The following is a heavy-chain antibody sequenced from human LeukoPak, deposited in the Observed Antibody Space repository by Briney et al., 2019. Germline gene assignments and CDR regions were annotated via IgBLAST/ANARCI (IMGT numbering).Heavy chain of an antibody. D-gene: IGHD2-2*01. CDR1: GYSFTSYW. CDR3: ARQLVVPASDFDY. V-gene: IGHV5-51*01. J-gene: IGHJ4*03. Sequence: GESLKISCKGSGYSFTSYWIGWVRQMPGKGLEWMGIIYHGDSDTRYSPSFQGQVTISADKSISIAYLQWSSRRDGSIAMCQSARQLVVPASDFDYWGQRTLVTVSS. CDR2: IYHGDSDT.